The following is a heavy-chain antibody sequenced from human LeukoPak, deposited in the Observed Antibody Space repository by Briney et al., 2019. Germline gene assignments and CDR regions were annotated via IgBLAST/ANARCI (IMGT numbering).Heavy chain of an antibody. CDR3: TRSGIYRYFDY. CDR1: GFTFADYA. D-gene: IGHD1-26*01. Sequence: GGSLRLSCTVSGFTFADYAMTWVRQAPGKGLEWVGFIKSKAYGGTVEYAASVKGRFSISRDDSKSIAYLQVHSLQTEDTAVYYCTRSGIYRYFDYWGQGTLVTVSS. CDR2: IKSKAYGGTV. J-gene: IGHJ4*02. V-gene: IGHV3-49*04.